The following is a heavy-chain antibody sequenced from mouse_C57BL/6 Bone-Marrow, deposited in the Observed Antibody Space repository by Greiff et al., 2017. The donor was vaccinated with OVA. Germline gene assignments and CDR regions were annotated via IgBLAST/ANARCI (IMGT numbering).Heavy chain of an antibody. CDR1: EYEFPSHD. J-gene: IGHJ1*03. D-gene: IGHD1-3*01. V-gene: IGHV5-2*01. Sequence: EVQLVESGGGLVQPGESLKLSCESNEYEFPSHDMSWVRKTPEKRLELVAAINSDGGSTYYPDTMERRFIISRDNTKKTLYLQMSSLRSENTALYDCERRRSATEWYFGVWGTGTTVTVS. CDR3: ERRRSATEWYFGV. CDR2: INSDGGST.